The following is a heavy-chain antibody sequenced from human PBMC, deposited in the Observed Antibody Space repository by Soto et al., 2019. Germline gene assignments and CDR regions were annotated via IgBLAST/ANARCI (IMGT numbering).Heavy chain of an antibody. CDR3: AVRFLEWLWSGYYYGMDV. D-gene: IGHD3-3*01. J-gene: IGHJ6*02. V-gene: IGHV1-69*13. CDR2: IIPIFGTA. CDR1: GGTFSSYA. Sequence: GASVKVSCKASGGTFSSYAISWVRQAPGQGLEWMGGIIPIFGTANYAQKFQGRVTITADESTSTAYMELSSLRSEDTAVHYCAVRFLEWLWSGYYYGMDVWGQGTTVTVSS.